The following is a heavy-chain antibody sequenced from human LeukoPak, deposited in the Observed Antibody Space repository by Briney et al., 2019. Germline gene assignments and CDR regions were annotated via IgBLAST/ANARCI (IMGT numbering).Heavy chain of an antibody. CDR1: GFTFSSHA. CDR2: ISGSGGST. V-gene: IGHV3-23*01. Sequence: GGSLRLSCAASGFTFSSHAMTWVRQAPGKGLEWVSTISGSGGSTYYADSVKGRFTISRDNSKSTLYLQMNSLRAEDTAVYYCARRYSSSSDNWFDPWGQGTLVTVSS. CDR3: ARRYSSSSDNWFDP. D-gene: IGHD6-6*01. J-gene: IGHJ5*02.